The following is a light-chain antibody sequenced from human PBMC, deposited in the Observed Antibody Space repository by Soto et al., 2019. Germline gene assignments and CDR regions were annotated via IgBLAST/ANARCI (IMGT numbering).Light chain of an antibody. CDR2: GSS. Sequence: EIVLTQSPGTLSLSPGERATLSCWASQSISSNYLAWYQQKPGQPPRLLISGSSIRATGIPKRFSGSASGTNFTLTISSLEPEDFAVFYCQQYGSSPCTFGPGTKVDFK. CDR3: QQYGSSPCT. J-gene: IGKJ3*01. CDR1: QSISSNY. V-gene: IGKV3-20*01.